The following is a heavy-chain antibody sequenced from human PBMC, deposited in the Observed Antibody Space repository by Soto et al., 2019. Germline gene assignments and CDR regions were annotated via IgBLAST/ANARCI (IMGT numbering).Heavy chain of an antibody. CDR3: ARDPTLLLWFGELNTV. CDR2: IWYDGSNK. D-gene: IGHD3-10*01. Sequence: QVQLVEFGGGVVQPGRSLRLSCAASGFTFSSYGMHWVRQAPGKGLEWVAVIWYDGSNKYYADSVKGRFTISRDNSKNTRYLQMNSLRADDTAVYYCARDPTLLLWFGELNTVWGQGTLVTVSS. V-gene: IGHV3-33*01. J-gene: IGHJ4*02. CDR1: GFTFSSYG.